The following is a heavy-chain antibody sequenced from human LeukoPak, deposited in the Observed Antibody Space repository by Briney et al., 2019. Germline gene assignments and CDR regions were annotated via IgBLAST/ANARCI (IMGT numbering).Heavy chain of an antibody. V-gene: IGHV4-34*01. CDR3: ARGGPYYYGSGSYYNFNWFDP. Sequence: SETLSLTCAVYGVSFSGYYWSWIRQPPGKGLEWIGEINHSGSTNYNPSLKSRVTISVDTSKNQFSLKLSSVTAADTAVYYCARGGPYYYGSGSYYNFNWFDPWGQGTLVTVSS. CDR1: GVSFSGYY. D-gene: IGHD3-10*01. CDR2: INHSGST. J-gene: IGHJ5*02.